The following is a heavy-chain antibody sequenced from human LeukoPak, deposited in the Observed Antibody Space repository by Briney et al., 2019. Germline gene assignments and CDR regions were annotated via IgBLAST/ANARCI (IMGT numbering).Heavy chain of an antibody. CDR1: GYTFTSYA. CDR2: MNPNSGNT. J-gene: IGHJ4*02. V-gene: IGHV1-8*02. D-gene: IGHD1-1*01. Sequence: ASVKVSCKASGYTFTSYAMHWVRQAPGQGLEWMGWMNPNSGNTGYAQKFQGRVTMTRDTSINTAYMELHSLRSEDTAVYYCARGYSPSIRTTGNDYWGQGTLVTVSS. CDR3: ARGYSPSIRTTGNDY.